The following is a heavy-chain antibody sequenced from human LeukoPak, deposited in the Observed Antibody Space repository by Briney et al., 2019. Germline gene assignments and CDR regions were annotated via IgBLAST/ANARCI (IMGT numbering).Heavy chain of an antibody. Sequence: GGSLRLSCAASGFTFSSYSMNWIRQAPGKGLEWVSYISSSSSYTNYADSVKGRFTISRDNAKNSLYLQMNGLKTEDSAVYYCTTERNWELLRPYGLDIWGQGTTVTVSS. CDR3: TTERNWELLRPYGLDI. J-gene: IGHJ6*02. V-gene: IGHV3-21*05. D-gene: IGHD1-26*01. CDR2: ISSSSSYT. CDR1: GFTFSSYS.